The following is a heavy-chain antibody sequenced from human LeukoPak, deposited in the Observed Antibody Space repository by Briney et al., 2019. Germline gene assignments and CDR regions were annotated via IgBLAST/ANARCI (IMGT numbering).Heavy chain of an antibody. CDR3: ASFSVVRGVIKDY. CDR1: GYTFTSYD. J-gene: IGHJ4*02. V-gene: IGHV1-8*03. CDR2: MNPNSGNT. D-gene: IGHD3-10*01. Sequence: ASVKVSCKASGYTFTSYDINWVRQATGQGLEWMGWMNPNSGNTGYAQKFQGRVTITRNTSISTAYMELSSLRSEDTAVYYCASFSVVRGVIKDYWGQGTLVTVSS.